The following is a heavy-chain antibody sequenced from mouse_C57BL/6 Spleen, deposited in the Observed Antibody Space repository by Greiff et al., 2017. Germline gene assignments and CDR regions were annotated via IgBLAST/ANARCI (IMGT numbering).Heavy chain of an antibody. J-gene: IGHJ2*01. D-gene: IGHD4-1*01. Sequence: VKLQQPGAELVKPGASVKLSCKASGYTFTSYWMHWVKQRPGQGLEWIGMIHPNSGSTNYNEKFKSKATLTVDKSSSTAYMQLSSLTSEDSAVYYCARSKGLGLYFDYWDQGTTLTVSS. V-gene: IGHV1-64*01. CDR2: IHPNSGST. CDR1: GYTFTSYW. CDR3: ARSKGLGLYFDY.